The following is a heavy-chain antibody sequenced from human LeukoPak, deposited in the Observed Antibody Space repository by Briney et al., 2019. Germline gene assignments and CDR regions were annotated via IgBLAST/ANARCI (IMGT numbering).Heavy chain of an antibody. CDR1: GGSISSGGYY. Sequence: SQTLSLTCTVSGGSISSGGYYWSWIRQPPGKGLEWIGYIYHSGSTYYNPSLKSRVTISVDRSKNQFSLKLSSVTAADTAVYYCARKPIVNSAWYYFDYWGQGTLVTVSS. CDR3: ARKPIVNSAWYYFDY. D-gene: IGHD3-22*01. J-gene: IGHJ4*02. V-gene: IGHV4-30-2*01. CDR2: IYHSGST.